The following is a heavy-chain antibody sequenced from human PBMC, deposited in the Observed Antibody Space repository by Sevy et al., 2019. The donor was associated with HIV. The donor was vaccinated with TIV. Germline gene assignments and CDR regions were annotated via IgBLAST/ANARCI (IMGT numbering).Heavy chain of an antibody. J-gene: IGHJ4*02. D-gene: IGHD3-3*01. CDR1: GFTFVTYG. Sequence: GGSLRLSCAASGFTFVTYGMHWVRQAPGKGLEWVAAISYDGTNKFYTDSVQGRFTISRDNSKNTLYLQMNSLRAEDTAVYYCARGPTYYDFWSGYYSWGYFDYWGQGTLVTVSS. CDR2: ISYDGTNK. CDR3: ARGPTYYDFWSGYYSWGYFDY. V-gene: IGHV3-30*03.